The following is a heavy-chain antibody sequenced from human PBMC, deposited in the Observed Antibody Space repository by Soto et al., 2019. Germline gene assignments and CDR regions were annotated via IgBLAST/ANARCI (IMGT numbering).Heavy chain of an antibody. J-gene: IGHJ4*02. CDR2: ISSSSSYT. CDR1: GFTFSDYY. V-gene: IGHV3-11*06. D-gene: IGHD6-19*01. Sequence: PGGSLRLSCAASGFTFSDYYMSWIRQAPGKGLEWVSYISSSSSYTNYADSVKGRFTISRDNAKNSLYLQMNSLRAEDTAVYYCARDYDSSGWYMIDYWGQGTLVTVSS. CDR3: ARDYDSSGWYMIDY.